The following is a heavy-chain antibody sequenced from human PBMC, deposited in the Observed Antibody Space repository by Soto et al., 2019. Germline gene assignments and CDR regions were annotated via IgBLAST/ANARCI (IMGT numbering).Heavy chain of an antibody. CDR2: IIPILGIA. J-gene: IGHJ4*02. D-gene: IGHD3-10*01. V-gene: IGHV1-69*08. CDR3: AREKSADYYGSGSYSLDY. Sequence: QVQLVQSGAEVKKPGSSVKVSCKASGGTFSSYTISWVRQAPGQGLEWMGRIIPILGIANYAQKFQGRVTITADKSTSTAYMELSSLRSEDTAVYYCAREKSADYYGSGSYSLDYWGQGTLVTVSS. CDR1: GGTFSSYT.